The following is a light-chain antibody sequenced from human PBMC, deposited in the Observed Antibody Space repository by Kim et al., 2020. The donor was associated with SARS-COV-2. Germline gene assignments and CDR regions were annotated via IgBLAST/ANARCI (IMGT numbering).Light chain of an antibody. CDR3: QQYDNWPPYT. J-gene: IGKJ2*01. Sequence: VAPGERATLSCRASQSVSNNLAWYQQKPGQAPRLLIYGASTRATGIPARFSGSGSGTEFTLTITSLQSEDFAVYYCQQYDNWPPYTFGQGTKLEI. CDR2: GAS. CDR1: QSVSNN. V-gene: IGKV3-15*01.